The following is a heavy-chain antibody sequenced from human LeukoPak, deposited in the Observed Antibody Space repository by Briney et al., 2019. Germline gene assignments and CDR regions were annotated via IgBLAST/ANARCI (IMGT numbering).Heavy chain of an antibody. V-gene: IGHV3-23*01. CDR2: ISGSGGST. CDR3: AKEERCCSGGSCSYWFDP. Sequence: PGGSLGLSCAASGFTFSSYAMSWVRQAPGKGLGWVSAISGSGGSTYYADSVKGRFTISRDNSKNTLYLQMNSLRAEDTAVYYCAKEERCCSGGSCSYWFDPWGQGTLVTVSS. D-gene: IGHD2-15*01. CDR1: GFTFSSYA. J-gene: IGHJ5*02.